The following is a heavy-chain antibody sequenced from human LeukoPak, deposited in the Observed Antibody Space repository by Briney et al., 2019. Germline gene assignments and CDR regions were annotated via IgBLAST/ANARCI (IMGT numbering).Heavy chain of an antibody. V-gene: IGHV4-59*08. J-gene: IGHJ5*02. CDR3: ARQVHGAAGRFDT. D-gene: IGHD6-13*01. CDR2: VYNSGST. CDR1: GGSISTYY. Sequence: PSETLPLTCTVSGGSISTYYWSWIRQPPGKGLEYIGYVYNSGSTNYNPSLKSRLTISVDTSKNQFSLKLTSVTAADTAVYYCARQVHGAAGRFDTWGQGTLVTVAS.